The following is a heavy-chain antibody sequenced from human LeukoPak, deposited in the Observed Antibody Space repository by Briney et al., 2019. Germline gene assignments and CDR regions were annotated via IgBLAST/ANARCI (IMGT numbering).Heavy chain of an antibody. CDR3: ANSGYYYSDAFDI. CDR2: ISGSGGST. V-gene: IGHV3-23*01. CDR1: GFTFNNYA. Sequence: GGSLRLSCAASGFTFNNYAMSWVRQAPGKGLEWVSAISGSGGSTYYADSVKGRFTISRDNSKNTLYLQMNSLRAEDTAVYYCANSGYYYSDAFDIWGQGTMVTVSS. J-gene: IGHJ3*02. D-gene: IGHD3-22*01.